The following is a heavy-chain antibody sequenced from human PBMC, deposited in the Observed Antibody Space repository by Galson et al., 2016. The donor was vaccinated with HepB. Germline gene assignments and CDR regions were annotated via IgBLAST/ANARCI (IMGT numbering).Heavy chain of an antibody. CDR2: INHSGSP. CDR1: GRSFSGYY. V-gene: IGHV4-34*01. D-gene: IGHD3/OR15-3a*01. J-gene: IGHJ6*02. Sequence: SETLSLTCAVYGRSFSGYYWSWIRQAPGKGLEWIGEINHSGSPDYNPSLASRATISVDTSKNQFSLKLSSVTAADTAVYYCASGTDLEASGLHYYFAMDIWGQGTTVTVSS. CDR3: ASGTDLEASGLHYYFAMDI.